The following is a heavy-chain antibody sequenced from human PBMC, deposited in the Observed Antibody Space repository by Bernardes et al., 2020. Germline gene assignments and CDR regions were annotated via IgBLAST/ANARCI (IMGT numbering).Heavy chain of an antibody. D-gene: IGHD3-16*01. Sequence: GGSLRLSCTMSGFTFSSYEMNWVRQAPGKGLEWVSYINSEGYTTYYTDSVKGRFTISRDNSKDSLFLEMNNMRGEDTAVYYCMRDSSGGRAYWGQGTLVSVSS. CDR2: INSEGYTT. CDR3: MRDSSGGRAY. V-gene: IGHV3-48*03. J-gene: IGHJ4*02. CDR1: GFTFSSYE.